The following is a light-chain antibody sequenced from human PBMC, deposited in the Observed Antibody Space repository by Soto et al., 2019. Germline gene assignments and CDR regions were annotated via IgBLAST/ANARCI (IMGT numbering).Light chain of an antibody. J-gene: IGKJ1*01. CDR2: KAP. CDR3: QHYYTYPWT. V-gene: IGKV1-5*03. CDR1: QTVSPW. Sequence: DIQMTQSPSTLSASVGDRVTITCRASQTVSPWLAWYQQKPGKAPKLLIYKAPSLESGLPSRFSGSGSGTEFTLTISSLQPDDFATYYCQHYYTYPWTFGQGTKVEIK.